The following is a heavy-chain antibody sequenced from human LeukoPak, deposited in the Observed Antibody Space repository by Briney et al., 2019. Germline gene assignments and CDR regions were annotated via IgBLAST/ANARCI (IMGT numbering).Heavy chain of an antibody. Sequence: GGSLRLSCAASGVTFSSYSMNWVRQAPGKGLEWVSYISSSSSTIYYADSVKGRFTISRDNAKNSLYLQMNSLRAEDTAVYYCARDPRYSYGRYYYYMDVWGKGTTVTVSS. V-gene: IGHV3-48*01. CDR3: ARDPRYSYGRYYYYMDV. CDR1: GVTFSSYS. D-gene: IGHD5-18*01. CDR2: ISSSSSTI. J-gene: IGHJ6*03.